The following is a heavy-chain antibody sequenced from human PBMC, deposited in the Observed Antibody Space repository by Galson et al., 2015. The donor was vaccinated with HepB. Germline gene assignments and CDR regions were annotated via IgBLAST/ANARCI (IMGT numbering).Heavy chain of an antibody. Sequence: SLRLSCAASGFSFNRIGMNWVRQVPGKGLEWVAVIWYDGRAKLYADSVKGRFTISRDNSNNTLFLQMNSLRAEDTSVYYCVSGGVALGAGGILDYWGQGTLVTVTS. CDR2: IWYDGRAK. D-gene: IGHD6-13*01. CDR1: GFSFNRIG. CDR3: VSGGVALGAGGILDY. V-gene: IGHV3-33*08. J-gene: IGHJ4*02.